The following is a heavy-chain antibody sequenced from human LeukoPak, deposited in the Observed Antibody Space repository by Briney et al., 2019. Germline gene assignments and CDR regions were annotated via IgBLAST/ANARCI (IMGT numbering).Heavy chain of an antibody. CDR2: INPNSGGT. V-gene: IGHV1-2*02. CDR1: GYTFTGYY. D-gene: IGHD5-12*01. CDR3: TGGATTPVY. J-gene: IGHJ4*02. Sequence: ASVKVSCKASGYTFTGYYMHWVRQAPGQGLEWMGWINPNSGGTNYALKFQGRVTVTRDTSISTAFMELSRLTSDDTAVYYCTGGATTPVYWGQGTLVTVYS.